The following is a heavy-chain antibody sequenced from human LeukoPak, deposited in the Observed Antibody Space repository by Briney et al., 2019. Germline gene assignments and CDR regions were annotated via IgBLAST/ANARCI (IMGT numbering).Heavy chain of an antibody. CDR3: ARVKPARGEEKTNRPFDY. CDR2: IIPIFGTA. J-gene: IGHJ4*02. V-gene: IGHV1-69*13. CDR1: GGTFSSYA. Sequence: GASVKVSCKASGGTFSSYAISWVRQAPGQGLEWMGGIIPIFGTANYAQKFQGRGTITADESTSTAYMELSSLRSEDTAVYYCARVKPARGEEKTNRPFDYWGQGTLVTVSS. D-gene: IGHD3-10*01.